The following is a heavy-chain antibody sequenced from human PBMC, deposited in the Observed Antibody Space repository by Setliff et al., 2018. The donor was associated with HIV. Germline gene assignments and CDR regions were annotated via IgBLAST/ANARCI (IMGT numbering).Heavy chain of an antibody. J-gene: IGHJ4*02. D-gene: IGHD6-19*01. CDR2: TRNKANSYTT. CDR1: GFTLSDQY. V-gene: IGHV3-72*01. Sequence: WGSLRLSCAASGFTLSDQYMDWVRQAPGKGLEWVGRTRNKANSYTTEYAASVKGRISISRDDSKNSVYLQMNSLKTEDTAVYYCARARYSSGYYVSFDYWGQGTLVTVSS. CDR3: ARARYSSGYYVSFDY.